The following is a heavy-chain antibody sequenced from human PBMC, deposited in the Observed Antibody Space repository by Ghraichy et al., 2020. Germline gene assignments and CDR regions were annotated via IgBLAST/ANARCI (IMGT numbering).Heavy chain of an antibody. CDR2: ISGSGGST. V-gene: IGHV3-23*01. D-gene: IGHD3-3*01. J-gene: IGHJ4*02. Sequence: GGSLRLSCAASGFTFSSYAMSWVRQAPGKGLEWVSAISGSGGSTYYADSVKGRFTISRDNSKNTLYLQMNSLRAEDTAVYYCAKFAPRTSDEWLLFSDYWGQGTLVTVSS. CDR1: GFTFSSYA. CDR3: AKFAPRTSDEWLLFSDY.